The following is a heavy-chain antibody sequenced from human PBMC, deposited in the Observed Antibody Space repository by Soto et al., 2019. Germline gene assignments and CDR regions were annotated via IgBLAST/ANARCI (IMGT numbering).Heavy chain of an antibody. Sequence: QVQLVQSGAEVKKPGASVKVSCKASGYRFSSYGISWVRQAPGQRLEWMGWISVGNGKIKYGQSFQGRVTMTADTATKTVYMELRSRRTDDTAVYYGAREIICGSTDSEYSGDYSDAWYWGQGTLVTVSS. CDR1: GYRFSSYG. CDR2: ISVGNGKI. V-gene: IGHV1-18*01. J-gene: IGHJ4*02. CDR3: AREIICGSTDSEYSGDYSDAWY. D-gene: IGHD1-26*01.